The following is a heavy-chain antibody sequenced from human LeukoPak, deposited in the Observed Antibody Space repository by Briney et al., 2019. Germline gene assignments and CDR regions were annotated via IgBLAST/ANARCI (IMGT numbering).Heavy chain of an antibody. Sequence: RASVKVSFKASGYTFTSYYLHWVRQAPGQGLEWMGIFNPSDGRATYTQKFQGRVTMTRDTSTSTVYMDLSSLRSDDTAVYYCARQAVTTGWYFDYWGQGTLVAVSS. CDR3: ARQAVTTGWYFDY. J-gene: IGHJ4*02. D-gene: IGHD4-17*01. CDR2: FNPSDGRA. V-gene: IGHV1-46*01. CDR1: GYTFTSYY.